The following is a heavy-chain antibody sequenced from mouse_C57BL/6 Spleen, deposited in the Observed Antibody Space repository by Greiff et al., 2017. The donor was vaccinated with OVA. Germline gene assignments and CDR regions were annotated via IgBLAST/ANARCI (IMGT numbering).Heavy chain of an antibody. D-gene: IGHD4-1*01. CDR2: ISSGGDYI. Sequence: EVKLVESGEGLVKPGGSLKLSCAASGFTFSSYAMSWVRQTPEKRLEWVAYISSGGDYIYYADTVKGRFTISRDNARNTLYLQMGSLKSEDTAMYYCTRANWDVGFAYWGQGTLVTVSA. CDR1: GFTFSSYA. J-gene: IGHJ3*01. CDR3: TRANWDVGFAY. V-gene: IGHV5-9-1*02.